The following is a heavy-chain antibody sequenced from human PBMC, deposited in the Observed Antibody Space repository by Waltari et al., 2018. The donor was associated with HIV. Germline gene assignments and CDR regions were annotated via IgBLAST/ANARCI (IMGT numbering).Heavy chain of an antibody. D-gene: IGHD3-9*01. CDR1: GLTSRGYR. V-gene: IGHV3-48*01. CDR3: ARDRRADILTGYSHFYYYYGMDV. CDR2: FSSRSSTI. Sequence: EGQLVESGRGLVQRGVSLRLSCGSSGLTSRGYRMTWGRQSPGTGRAGVSYFSSRSSTIYNADLGKGLFTISRENAKNSLYLKMNSLGAEETAVYYCARDRRADILTGYSHFYYYYGMDVWGQGTTVTVSS. J-gene: IGHJ6*02.